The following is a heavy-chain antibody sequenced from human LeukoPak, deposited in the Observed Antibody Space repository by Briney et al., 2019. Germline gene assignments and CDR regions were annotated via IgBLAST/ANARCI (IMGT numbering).Heavy chain of an antibody. CDR2: IRSSGSTA. V-gene: IGHV3-48*03. CDR1: GFSFSSYE. J-gene: IGHJ4*02. CDR3: VRVGNSLNYFDC. D-gene: IGHD3-16*01. Sequence: GGSLRLSCAASGFSFSSYEMNWVRQAPGKGLEWVSYIRSSGSTAYYADSVKGRFTISRDNAKDSLYLQMNSLRAEDTAVYYCVRVGNSLNYFDCWGQGTLVTVSS.